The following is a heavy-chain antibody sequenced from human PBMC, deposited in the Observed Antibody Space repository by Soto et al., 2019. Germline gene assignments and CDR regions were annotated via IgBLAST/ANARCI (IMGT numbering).Heavy chain of an antibody. CDR3: ARARNNYDYVWGSYRSAGYFDY. J-gene: IGHJ4*02. V-gene: IGHV4-31*03. CDR1: GFNIRSGGYY. CDR2: IYYSGST. Sequence: PSETQSLTSTVSGFNIRSGGYYWSWIRQHPGKGLEWIGYIYYSGSTYYNPSLKSRVTISVDTSKNQFSLKLSSVTAADTAVYYCARARNNYDYVWGSYRSAGYFDYWGQGTLVTVSS. D-gene: IGHD3-16*02.